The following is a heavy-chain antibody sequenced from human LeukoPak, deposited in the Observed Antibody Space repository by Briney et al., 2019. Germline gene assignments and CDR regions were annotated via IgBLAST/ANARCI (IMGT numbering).Heavy chain of an antibody. Sequence: ASVKVSCKASGGTFSSYAISWVRQAPGQGLEWMGIINPSGGSTSYAQKFQGRVTMTRDTSTSTVYMELSSLRSEDTAVYYCARADYGDYDASPFDYWGQGTLVTVSS. D-gene: IGHD4-17*01. CDR3: ARADYGDYDASPFDY. CDR1: GGTFSSYA. J-gene: IGHJ4*02. CDR2: INPSGGST. V-gene: IGHV1-46*01.